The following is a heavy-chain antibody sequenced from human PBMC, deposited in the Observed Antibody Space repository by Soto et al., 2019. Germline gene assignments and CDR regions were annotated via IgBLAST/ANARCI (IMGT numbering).Heavy chain of an antibody. CDR1: GVSISSGGYY. V-gene: IGHV4-31*03. CDR2: IYYSGST. Sequence: SETLSLTCTVSGVSISSGGYYWSWIRQHPGKGLEWIGYIYYSGSTYYHPSLKSRVTISVDTSKNQFSLKLSSVTAADTAVYYCARGLRDPAAAWFDPRGQGTLVPVSS. J-gene: IGHJ5*02. CDR3: ARGLRDPAAAWFDP. D-gene: IGHD6-13*01.